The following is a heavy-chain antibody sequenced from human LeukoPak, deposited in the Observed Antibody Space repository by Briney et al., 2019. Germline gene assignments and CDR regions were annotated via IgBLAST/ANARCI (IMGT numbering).Heavy chain of an antibody. CDR3: ARGVRGSFQPLVY. Sequence: ASVKVSRKASGYTFTGYYMHWVRQAPGQGLEWVGRINPNSGGTNYAQKFQGRVTMTRDTSISTAYMELSRLRSDDTAVYYCARGVRGSFQPLVYWGQGTLVTVSS. CDR1: GYTFTGYY. V-gene: IGHV1-2*06. D-gene: IGHD1-26*01. J-gene: IGHJ4*02. CDR2: INPNSGGT.